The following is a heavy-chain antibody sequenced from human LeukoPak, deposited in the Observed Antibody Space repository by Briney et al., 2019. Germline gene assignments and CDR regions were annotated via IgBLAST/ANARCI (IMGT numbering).Heavy chain of an antibody. CDR2: ISGSGGST. D-gene: IGHD6-19*01. J-gene: IGHJ4*02. CDR3: AKGLQQWPTGYFDY. V-gene: IGHV3-23*01. Sequence: PGGSLRLSCAVSGFTFSSYAMSWVRQAPGKGLEWVSAISGSGGSTYYADSMKGRFTISRDNSKNTLYLQMNSLRAEDTAVYYCAKGLQQWPTGYFDYWGQGTLVTVSS. CDR1: GFTFSSYA.